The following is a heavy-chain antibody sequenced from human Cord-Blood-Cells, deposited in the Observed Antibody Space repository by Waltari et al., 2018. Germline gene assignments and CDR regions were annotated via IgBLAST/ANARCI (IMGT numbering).Heavy chain of an antibody. V-gene: IGHV4-39*01. CDR1: GGSISSSSYY. CDR3: ATYCSSTSCPS. D-gene: IGHD2-2*01. Sequence: QLQLQESGPGLVKPSETLSLTCTVSGGSISSSSYYWGWIRQPPGKGLEWIGSIHYSGSTYYNPSLKSRVTISVDPSKNQFSLKLSSVTAADTAVYYCATYCSSTSCPSWGQGTLVTVSS. CDR2: IHYSGST. J-gene: IGHJ1*01.